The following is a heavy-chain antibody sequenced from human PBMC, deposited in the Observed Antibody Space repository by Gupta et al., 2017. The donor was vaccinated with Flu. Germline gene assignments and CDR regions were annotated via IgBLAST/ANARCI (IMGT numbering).Heavy chain of an antibody. D-gene: IGHD1-1*01. V-gene: IGHV3-33*01. Sequence: QVQLVESGGGVVQPGRSLTLSCAASGFNFSSYGLHWVRQAPGKGLEWVAIIWYDGSDKYYADSVKGRFTISRDNSKNTLYLQMTSLRAEDAAVYYCAREGTVDYYYYYGMDVWGQGTTVTVSS. CDR3: AREGTVDYYYYYGMDV. J-gene: IGHJ6*02. CDR1: GFNFSSYG. CDR2: IWYDGSDK.